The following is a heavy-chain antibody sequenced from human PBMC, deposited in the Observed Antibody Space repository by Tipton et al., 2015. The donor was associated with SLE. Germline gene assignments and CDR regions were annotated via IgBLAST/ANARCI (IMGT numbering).Heavy chain of an antibody. CDR2: IYYSGST. CDR3: ARRVRYWYFDL. CDR1: GGSISSSSYY. J-gene: IGHJ2*01. Sequence: TLSLTCTVSGGSISSSSYYWGWIRQPPGKGLEWIGSIYYSGSTYYNPSLKSRVTISVDTSKNQFSLKLSSVTAADTAVYYCARRVRYWYFDLWGRGTLVTVSS. V-gene: IGHV4-39*07.